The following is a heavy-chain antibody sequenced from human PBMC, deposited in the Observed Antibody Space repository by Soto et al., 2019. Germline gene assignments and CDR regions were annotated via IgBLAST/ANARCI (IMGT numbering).Heavy chain of an antibody. V-gene: IGHV3-53*01. J-gene: IGHJ6*02. CDR3: VVEDLGMEV. Sequence: PGGSLRLSCAASGFTVSTNYRTWVRQTPGKGLEWVSIIYSNGNTYYADSVKGRSTISRDNSKNTLYLQMNSLRVDDTAVYYCVVEDLGMEVWGQGTTVTVSS. CDR2: IYSNGNT. CDR1: GFTVSTNY. D-gene: IGHD2-15*01.